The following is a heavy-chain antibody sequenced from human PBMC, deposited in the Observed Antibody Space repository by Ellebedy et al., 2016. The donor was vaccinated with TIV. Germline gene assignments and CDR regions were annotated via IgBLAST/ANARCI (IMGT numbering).Heavy chain of an antibody. CDR3: VKDHYYDSSGYYEVDY. D-gene: IGHD3-22*01. V-gene: IGHV3-64D*06. Sequence: GESLKISCSASGFTFSSYAMHWVRQAPGKGLEYVSAISSNGGSTYYADSVKGRFTISRDNSKNTLYLQMSSLRAEDMAVYYCVKDHYYDSSGYYEVDYWGQGTLVTVSS. CDR2: ISSNGGST. J-gene: IGHJ4*02. CDR1: GFTFSSYA.